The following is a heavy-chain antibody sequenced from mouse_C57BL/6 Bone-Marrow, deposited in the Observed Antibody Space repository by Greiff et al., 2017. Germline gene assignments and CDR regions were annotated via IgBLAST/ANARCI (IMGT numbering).Heavy chain of an antibody. Sequence: EVKLQESGAELVRPGASVKLSCTASGFNIKDDYMHWVKQRPEQGLEWIGWIDPENGDTEYASKFQGKATITADTSSNTAYLQLSSLTSEDTAVYYCTTYYVAMDYWGQGTSVTVSS. V-gene: IGHV14-4*01. CDR2: IDPENGDT. J-gene: IGHJ4*01. D-gene: IGHD1-1*01. CDR1: GFNIKDDY. CDR3: TTYYVAMDY.